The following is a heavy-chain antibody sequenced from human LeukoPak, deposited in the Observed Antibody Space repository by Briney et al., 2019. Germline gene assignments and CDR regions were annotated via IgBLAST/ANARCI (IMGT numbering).Heavy chain of an antibody. CDR2: INHSGST. V-gene: IGHV4-34*01. Sequence: SETLSLTCAVYGGSFSGYYWSWIRRPPGKGLEWIGEINHSGSTNYNPSLKSRVTISVDTSKNQFSLKLSSVTAADTAVYYCASSTMTVGDYWGQGTLVTVSS. CDR3: ASSTMTVGDY. CDR1: GGSFSGYY. D-gene: IGHD3-22*01. J-gene: IGHJ4*02.